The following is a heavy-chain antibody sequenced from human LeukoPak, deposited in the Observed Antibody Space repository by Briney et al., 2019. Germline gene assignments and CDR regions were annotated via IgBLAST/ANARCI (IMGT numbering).Heavy chain of an antibody. CDR1: GGTFSSYA. V-gene: IGHV1-69*06. CDR3: ARGILTGYDAFDY. D-gene: IGHD3-9*01. Sequence: SVKVSCKASGGTFSSYAISWVREAPGQGLEWMGGIIPIFGTANYAQKFQGRVTITADKSTSTAYMELSSLRSEDTAVYYCARGILTGYDAFDYWGQGTLVTVSS. CDR2: IIPIFGTA. J-gene: IGHJ4*02.